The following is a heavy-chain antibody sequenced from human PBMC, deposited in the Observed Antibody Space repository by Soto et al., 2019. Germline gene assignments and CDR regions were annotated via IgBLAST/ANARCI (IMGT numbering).Heavy chain of an antibody. V-gene: IGHV1-18*04. D-gene: IGHD6-19*01. CDR1: GYTFTRYS. CDR3: ARGDSTGSPTGWFDP. J-gene: IGHJ5*02. CDR2: ISNYNGDT. Sequence: ASVKVSCKASGYTFTRYSINWVRQAPGQGLEWVGWISNYNGDTKYAEEFQGRVTLTTDTSTTTTYMDLRSLTSDDTAVYFCARGDSTGSPTGWFDPWGQGTLVTVSS.